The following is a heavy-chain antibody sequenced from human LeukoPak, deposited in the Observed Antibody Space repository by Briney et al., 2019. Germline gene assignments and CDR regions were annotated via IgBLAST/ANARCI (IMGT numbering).Heavy chain of an antibody. J-gene: IGHJ4*02. CDR1: GFTFSSYS. CDR3: ARAIPHYYDSSGYQTLGFDY. D-gene: IGHD3-22*01. Sequence: GGSLRPSCAASGFTFSSYSMNWVRQAPGKGLEWVSSISSSSSYIYYADSVKGRFTISRDNAKNSLYLQMNSLRAEDTAVYYCARAIPHYYDSSGYQTLGFDYWGQGTLVTVSS. CDR2: ISSSSSYI. V-gene: IGHV3-21*01.